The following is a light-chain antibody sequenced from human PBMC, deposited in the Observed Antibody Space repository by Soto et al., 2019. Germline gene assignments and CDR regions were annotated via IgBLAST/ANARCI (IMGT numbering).Light chain of an antibody. CDR3: CSYAGTSTYV. CDR1: SSDVGSYNL. CDR2: EVT. J-gene: IGLJ1*01. Sequence: QSALTQPASVSGSPGQSITISCTGTSSDVGSYNLVSWYQRHPGKAPKLMIYEVTKRPSGVSNRFSGSKSGNTASLTISGLQAEDEADYYCCSYAGTSTYVFGTGTKLTVL. V-gene: IGLV2-23*02.